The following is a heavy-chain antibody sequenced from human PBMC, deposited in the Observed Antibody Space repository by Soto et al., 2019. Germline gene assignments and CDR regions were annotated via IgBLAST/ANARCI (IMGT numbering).Heavy chain of an antibody. Sequence: SETLSLTCTVSGGSISSYYWSWIRQPPGKGLEWIGYIYYSGSTNYNPSLKSRVTISVDTSKNQFSLKLGSVTAADTAVYYCARGADYRWRGIDYWGQGTLVTVSS. D-gene: IGHD2-8*02. V-gene: IGHV4-59*01. CDR3: ARGADYRWRGIDY. CDR2: IYYSGST. J-gene: IGHJ4*02. CDR1: GGSISSYY.